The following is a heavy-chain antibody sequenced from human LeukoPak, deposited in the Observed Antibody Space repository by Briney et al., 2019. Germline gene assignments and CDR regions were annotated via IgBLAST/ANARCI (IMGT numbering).Heavy chain of an antibody. Sequence: GGSLRLSCSASGFPFSSYALHWVRQAPGKGLECVSALSSDGVTTRYVDSVKGRFTISRDNSKNTLHLQMSSLRAEDTALYYCARGTAYYGMDVWGQGTTVTVSS. V-gene: IGHV3-64*04. CDR1: GFPFSSYA. D-gene: IGHD1-1*01. J-gene: IGHJ6*02. CDR2: LSSDGVTT. CDR3: ARGTAYYGMDV.